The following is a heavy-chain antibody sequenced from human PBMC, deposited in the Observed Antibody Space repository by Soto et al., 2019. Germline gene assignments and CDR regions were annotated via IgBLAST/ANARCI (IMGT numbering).Heavy chain of an antibody. V-gene: IGHV2-5*02. J-gene: IGHJ6*02. CDR2: IYWDDDK. CDR1: GFSLSTSGVG. D-gene: IGHD3-22*01. CDR3: AHGSSPSQDSSGYYYQKYYYYGMDV. Sequence: SGPTLVNPTQTLTLTWTFSGFSLSTSGVGVGWIRQPPGKALEWLALIYWDDDKRYSPSLKSRLTITKDTSKNQVVLTMTNMDPVDTATYYCAHGSSPSQDSSGYYYQKYYYYGMDVWGQGTTVTVSS.